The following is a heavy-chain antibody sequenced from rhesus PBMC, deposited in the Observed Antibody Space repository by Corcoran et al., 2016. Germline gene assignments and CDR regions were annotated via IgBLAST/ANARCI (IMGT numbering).Heavy chain of an antibody. CDR1: GYSISSNY. J-gene: IGHJ4*01. V-gene: IGHV4-173*01. D-gene: IGHD3-28*01. CDR3: ARDRGGSYTLYFDY. CDR2: ISGSAGST. Sequence: QVQLQESGPGLVKPSETLSLICAVSGYSISSNYCSWIRQSPGKGLEWIGRISGSAGSTDYNPSLKSRVTISTDTSKKEFSLKLSSVTAADTAVYYCARDRGGSYTLYFDYWGQGVLVTVSS.